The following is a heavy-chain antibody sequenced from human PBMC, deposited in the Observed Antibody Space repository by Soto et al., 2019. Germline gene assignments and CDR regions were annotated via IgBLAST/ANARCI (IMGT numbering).Heavy chain of an antibody. V-gene: IGHV4-39*01. CDR3: AGTTSLQWYYMDV. CDR2: IYYSGST. D-gene: IGHD1-7*01. Sequence: PSETLSLTCTVSGGSISSSSYYWGWIRQPPGKGLEWIGSIYYSGSTYYNPYLKSRVTISVDTSKNQFYLKLSFVTAADTAVYYCAGTTSLQWYYMDVWDKGTTVTVSS. CDR1: GGSISSSSYY. J-gene: IGHJ6*03.